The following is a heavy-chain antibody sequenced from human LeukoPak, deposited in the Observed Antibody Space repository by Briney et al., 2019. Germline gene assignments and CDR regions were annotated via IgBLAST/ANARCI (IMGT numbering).Heavy chain of an antibody. CDR2: ISAYNGNT. J-gene: IGHJ4*02. Sequence: ASVKVSCKPSGYTFITYAIHWVRQAPGQGLEWMGWISAYNGNTNYAQKLQGRVTMTTDTSTSTAYMELRSLRSDDTAVYYCARLSYYYDSSGYCDYWGQGTLVTVSS. CDR3: ARLSYYYDSSGYCDY. V-gene: IGHV1-18*01. D-gene: IGHD3-22*01. CDR1: GYTFITYA.